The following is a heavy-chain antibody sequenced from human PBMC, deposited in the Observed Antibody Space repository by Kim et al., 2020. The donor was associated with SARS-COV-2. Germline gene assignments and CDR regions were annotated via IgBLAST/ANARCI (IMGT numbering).Heavy chain of an antibody. D-gene: IGHD2-8*01. V-gene: IGHV1-2*02. Sequence: ASVKVSCKASGYTFTGYYMHWVRQAPGQGLEWMGWINPNSGGTNYAQKFQGRVTMTRDTSISTAYMELSRLRSDDTAVYYCARETRTLGQIVLLAFDIWGQGTMVTVSS. CDR2: INPNSGGT. CDR1: GYTFTGYY. J-gene: IGHJ3*02. CDR3: ARETRTLGQIVLLAFDI.